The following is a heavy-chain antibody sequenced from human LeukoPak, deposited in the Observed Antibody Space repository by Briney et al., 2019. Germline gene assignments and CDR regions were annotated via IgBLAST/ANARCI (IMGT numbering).Heavy chain of an antibody. CDR3: ARGNTMVRGVIITLPWFDP. D-gene: IGHD3-10*01. V-gene: IGHV4-30-2*01. Sequence: SQTLSLTCAVSGGSISSGAYSWSWIRQPPGKGLEWIGYIYHSWSTYYNPSLKSRVTISVDRSNNQFSLKLSSVTAADTAVYYCARGNTMVRGVIITLPWFDPWGQGTLVTVSS. CDR1: GGSISSGAYS. J-gene: IGHJ5*02. CDR2: IYHSWST.